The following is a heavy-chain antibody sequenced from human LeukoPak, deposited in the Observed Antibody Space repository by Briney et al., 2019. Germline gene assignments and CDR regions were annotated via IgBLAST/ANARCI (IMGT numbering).Heavy chain of an antibody. Sequence: SETLSLTCAVSGGSISSGGYSWSWIRQPPGKGLEWIGYIYHSGSTYYNPSLKSRVTISVDTSKSQFSLKLSSVTAADTAVYYCARGREDQDIVVVPAAIWGAWGQGTLVTVSS. CDR3: ARGREDQDIVVVPAAIWGA. V-gene: IGHV4-30-2*01. D-gene: IGHD2-2*01. CDR2: IYHSGST. J-gene: IGHJ5*02. CDR1: GGSISSGGYS.